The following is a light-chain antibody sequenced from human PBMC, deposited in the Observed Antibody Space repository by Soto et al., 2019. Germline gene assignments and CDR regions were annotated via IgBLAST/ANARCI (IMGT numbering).Light chain of an antibody. Sequence: QSVLTQPASVSGSPGQSITIPCTGTSSDVGTYNLVSWYQQHPGKAAKLMIYEVTKRPSGVSKRFSGSKSGNTASLTISGLLAEDEADYCCCSYAGSSTWVFGGGTQLTVL. V-gene: IGLV2-23*02. J-gene: IGLJ3*02. CDR1: SSDVGTYNL. CDR3: CSYAGSSTWV. CDR2: EVT.